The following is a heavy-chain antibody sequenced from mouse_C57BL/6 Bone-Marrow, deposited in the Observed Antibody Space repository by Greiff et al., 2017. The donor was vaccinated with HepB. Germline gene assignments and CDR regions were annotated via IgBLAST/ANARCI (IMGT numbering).Heavy chain of an antibody. V-gene: IGHV1-64*01. J-gene: IGHJ2*01. CDR3: ARRDYGNYAYYFDY. D-gene: IGHD2-1*01. Sequence: QVQLQQPGAELVKPGASVKLSCKASGYTFTSYWMHWVKQRPGQGLEWIGMIHPNSGSTNYNEKFKSKATLTVDKASSTAYMQLSSLTSEDSAVYYCARRDYGNYAYYFDYWAQGTTLTVSS. CDR2: IHPNSGST. CDR1: GYTFTSYW.